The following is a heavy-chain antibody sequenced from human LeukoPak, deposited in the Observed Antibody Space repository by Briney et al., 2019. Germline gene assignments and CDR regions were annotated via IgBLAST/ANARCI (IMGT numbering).Heavy chain of an antibody. Sequence: GASVKVSCKASGYTFAKYAIHWVRQAPGQRLEWMGWINAGDGSTRYSQKFHGGVTITRDTSASTAYMELSSLRSGDTAVYYCARDLSSGWYIFGYWGQGTLVTVSS. J-gene: IGHJ4*02. CDR2: INAGDGST. V-gene: IGHV1-3*01. D-gene: IGHD6-19*01. CDR3: ARDLSSGWYIFGY. CDR1: GYTFAKYA.